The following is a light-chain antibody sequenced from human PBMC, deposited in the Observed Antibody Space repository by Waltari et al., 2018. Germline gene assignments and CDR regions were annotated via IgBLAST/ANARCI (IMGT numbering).Light chain of an antibody. Sequence: QSALTPPASVAGSAGPSIAMPSSATNSDLGRYNYVSLYQQHPGNAPILFIYDVSRWPAGVSNRFIGSKSGITASLAISGLQAEDEDDYFCASYTSSNTVIFGGGTRVTVL. CDR3: ASYTSSNTVI. J-gene: IGLJ2*01. CDR2: DVS. CDR1: NSDLGRYNY. V-gene: IGLV2-14*03.